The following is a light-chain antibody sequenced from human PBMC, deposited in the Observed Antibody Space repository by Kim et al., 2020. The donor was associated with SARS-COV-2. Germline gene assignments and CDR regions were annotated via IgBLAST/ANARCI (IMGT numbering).Light chain of an antibody. CDR1: QSVTSS. Sequence: EVVMTQSPATLSVSPGERATLFCRASQSVTSSLAWYQQRPGQAPRLLILGASTRATGVPARFSGSGSGTEFTLTISSLQSEDFAVYYCQQYSDWPRGFGQGTKLE. CDR3: QQYSDWPRG. V-gene: IGKV3-15*01. CDR2: GAS. J-gene: IGKJ2*03.